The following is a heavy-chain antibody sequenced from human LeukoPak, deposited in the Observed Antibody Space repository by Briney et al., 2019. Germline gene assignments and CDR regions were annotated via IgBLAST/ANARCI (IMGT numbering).Heavy chain of an antibody. CDR1: GYTFTSYA. J-gene: IGHJ4*02. Sequence: ASVKVSCKASGYTFTSYAMHWVRQAPGQRLEWMGWINAGNGSTKYSQKFQGRVTITRDTSASTAYMELSSLRSEDTAVYYCARLPTPGSSWYEYYFDYWGQGTLVTVSS. CDR2: INAGNGST. V-gene: IGHV1-3*01. CDR3: ARLPTPGSSWYEYYFDY. D-gene: IGHD6-13*01.